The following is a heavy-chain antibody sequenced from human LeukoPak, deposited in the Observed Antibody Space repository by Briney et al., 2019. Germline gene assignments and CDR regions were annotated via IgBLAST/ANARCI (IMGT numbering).Heavy chain of an antibody. V-gene: IGHV4-34*01. D-gene: IGHD3-3*01. CDR1: GGSFSGYY. Sequence: SETLSLTCAVYGGSFSGYYWGWIRQPPGKGLEWIGSIYYSGSTYYNPSLKSRVTISVDTSKNQFSLKLSSVTAADTAVYYCAGVINYDFWSGSEYFDYWGQGTLVTVSS. CDR2: IYYSGST. J-gene: IGHJ4*02. CDR3: AGVINYDFWSGSEYFDY.